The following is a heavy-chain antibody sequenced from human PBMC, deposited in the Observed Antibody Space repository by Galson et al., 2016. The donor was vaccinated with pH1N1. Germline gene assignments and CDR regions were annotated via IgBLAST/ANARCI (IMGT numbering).Heavy chain of an antibody. V-gene: IGHV3-11*01. CDR2: IGSSGNV. J-gene: IGHJ4*02. CDR1: GFTLSDYY. CDR3: AREWGIGAAGPRDS. D-gene: IGHD6-13*01. Sequence: SLRLSCAASGFTLSDYYMNWIRETPERGLEWLSSIGSSGNVAYADSVKGRFTISRDNAQNSLLLQMDSLRVDDTALYYCAREWGIGAAGPRDSWGQGALVIVSA.